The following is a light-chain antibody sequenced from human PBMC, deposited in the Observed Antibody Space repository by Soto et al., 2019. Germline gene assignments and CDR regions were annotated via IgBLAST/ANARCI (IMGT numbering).Light chain of an antibody. CDR3: SSYTSSTHNYV. J-gene: IGLJ1*01. V-gene: IGLV2-14*01. Sequence: QSVLTQPASVSGSPGQSITISCTGTSSDVGGYNYVSWYQQHPGKAPKLMIYDVSNRPSGVSNRFSGSKSGNMASLTISGLQAEDEADYYCSSYTSSTHNYVFGTGTQLTVL. CDR2: DVS. CDR1: SSDVGGYNY.